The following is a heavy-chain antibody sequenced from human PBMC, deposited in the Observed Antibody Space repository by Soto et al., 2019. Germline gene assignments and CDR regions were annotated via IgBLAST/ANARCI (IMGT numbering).Heavy chain of an antibody. V-gene: IGHV4-39*07. CDR3: ARGDSSGYYFNWFDP. J-gene: IGHJ5*02. CDR2: IYSIGST. CDR1: GGSISSSSY. Sequence: TSETLSLTCTVSGGSISSSSYWGWIRQPPGKGLEWIGSIYSIGSTYYNPSLKSRVTISVDTSKNQFSLKLSSVTAADTAVYYCARGDSSGYYFNWFDPWGQGTLVTVSS. D-gene: IGHD3-22*01.